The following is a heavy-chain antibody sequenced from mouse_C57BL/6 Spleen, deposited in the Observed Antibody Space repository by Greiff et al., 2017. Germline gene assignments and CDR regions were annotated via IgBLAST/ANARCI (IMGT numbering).Heavy chain of an antibody. CDR1: GYTFTSYW. V-gene: IGHV1-50*01. CDR2: IDPSDSYT. Sequence: QVQLQQPGAELVKPGASVKLSCKASGYTFTSYWMQWVKQRPGQGLEWIGEIDPSDSYTNYNPKFKGTATLTVDTSSSTAYMQLSSLTSEDSAVYSWARKPRNLWFDYWGQGTTLTVSS. CDR3: ARKPRNLWFDY. J-gene: IGHJ2*01. D-gene: IGHD4-1*02.